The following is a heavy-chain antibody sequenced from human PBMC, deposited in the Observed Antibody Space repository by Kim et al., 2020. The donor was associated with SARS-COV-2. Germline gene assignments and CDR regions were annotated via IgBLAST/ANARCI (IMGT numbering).Heavy chain of an antibody. V-gene: IGHV4-34*10. D-gene: IGHD3-22*01. Sequence: PSLKSRITMSVDPSKNQFSLELSPVPAADTAVYYCARGYGSGYYIYYFDYWGQGTLVTVSS. CDR3: ARGYGSGYYIYYFDY. J-gene: IGHJ4*02.